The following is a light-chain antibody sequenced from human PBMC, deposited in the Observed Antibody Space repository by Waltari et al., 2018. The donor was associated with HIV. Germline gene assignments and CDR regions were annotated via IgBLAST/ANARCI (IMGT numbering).Light chain of an antibody. CDR1: SSNIGSNT. Sequence: QSVLTQPPSASGTPGQRVTISCSGSSSNIGSNTVHWYQQPPGTAPKILIYNNNQRPSGVPDRFSGSKSGTSASLAISGRQSEEEADYYWAAWDDSLNGGIFGGGTKLTVL. J-gene: IGLJ2*01. CDR3: AAWDDSLNGGI. V-gene: IGLV1-44*01. CDR2: NNN.